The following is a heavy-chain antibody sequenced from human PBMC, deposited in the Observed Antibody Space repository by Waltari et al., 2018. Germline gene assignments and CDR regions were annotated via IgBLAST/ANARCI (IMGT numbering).Heavy chain of an antibody. CDR1: GFTFSTYW. CDR3: RRGAYPAS. J-gene: IGHJ5*02. CDR2: ISSDGTTT. Sequence: EVQLVGSGGGSVQPGGSLRLSCAASGFTFSTYWMDWVRQAPGKGLVWVSRISSDGTTTLYADSVKGRFTISRDNAKNTLYLQMNSLRGEDTAVYYCRRGAYPASWGQGTLVTVSS. D-gene: IGHD3-16*01. V-gene: IGHV3-74*01.